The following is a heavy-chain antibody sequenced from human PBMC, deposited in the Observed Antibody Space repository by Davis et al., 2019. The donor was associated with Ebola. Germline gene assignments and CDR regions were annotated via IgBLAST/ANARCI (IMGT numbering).Heavy chain of an antibody. CDR3: ASRFLEWLLSNGMDV. J-gene: IGHJ6*02. CDR2: IYYSGST. Sequence: GSLRLSCTVSGGSISSSSYYWVWIRQPPGKGLEWIGSIYYSGSTYYNPSLKSRVTISVDTSKNQFSLKLSSVTAADTAVYYCASRFLEWLLSNGMDVWGQGTTVTVSS. V-gene: IGHV4-39*01. CDR1: GGSISSSSYY. D-gene: IGHD3-3*01.